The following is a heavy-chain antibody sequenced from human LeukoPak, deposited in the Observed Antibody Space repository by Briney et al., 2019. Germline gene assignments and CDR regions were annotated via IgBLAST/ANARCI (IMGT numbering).Heavy chain of an antibody. CDR3: VMGYSGYDFNAFDI. J-gene: IGHJ3*02. CDR2: IYYSGST. D-gene: IGHD5-12*01. Sequence: PSETLSLTCTVSGGSISSYYWSWIRQPPGKGLEWIGYIYYSGSTNYNPSLKSRVTISVETSKNQFSLKLSSVTAADTAVYYCVMGYSGYDFNAFDIWGQGTMVTVSS. V-gene: IGHV4-59*01. CDR1: GGSISSYY.